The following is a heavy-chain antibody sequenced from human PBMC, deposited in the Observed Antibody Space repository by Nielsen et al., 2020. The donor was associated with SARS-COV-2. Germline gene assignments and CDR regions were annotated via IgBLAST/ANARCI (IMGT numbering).Heavy chain of an antibody. CDR3: ASGGSGYDSGVWAY. V-gene: IGHV3-9*01. CDR2: ISWNSGSI. J-gene: IGHJ4*02. Sequence: SLKISCAASGFTFDDYAMHWVRQAPGKGLEWVSGISWNSGSIGYADSVKGRFTISRDNSKNTLNLQMNSLRAEDTALYYCASGGSGYDSGVWAYWGQGTLVTVSS. D-gene: IGHD5-12*01. CDR1: GFTFDDYA.